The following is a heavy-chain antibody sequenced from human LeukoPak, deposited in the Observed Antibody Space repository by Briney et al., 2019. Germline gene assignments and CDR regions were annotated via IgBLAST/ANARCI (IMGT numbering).Heavy chain of an antibody. D-gene: IGHD1-14*01. CDR2: ISSSSSYI. CDR1: GFTFSRYS. Sequence: TGGSLRLSCAASGFTFSRYSMNWVRQAPGKGLEWVSSISSSSSYIYYADSVKGRFTISRDNAKNSLYLQMNSLRVEDTAVYYCARGPPHKSPGAFDIWGQGTMVTVSS. CDR3: ARGPPHKSPGAFDI. J-gene: IGHJ3*02. V-gene: IGHV3-21*01.